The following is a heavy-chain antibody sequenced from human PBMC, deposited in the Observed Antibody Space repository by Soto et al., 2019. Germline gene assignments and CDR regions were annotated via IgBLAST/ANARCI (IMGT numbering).Heavy chain of an antibody. CDR2: ISHDGSNT. J-gene: IGHJ4*02. V-gene: IGHV3-30*18. CDR1: GFTFRTYA. Sequence: QVQVVESGGGVVQPGRSLRRSCAASGFTFRTYAMHWDRQAPGKGLECVAVISHDGSNTDYGDSVKGLFTISRDNSKSTLSLQMNRLRHEDTGVYDCAKDAGSTEYFFASWGQGALVSFSS. CDR3: AKDAGSTEYFFAS.